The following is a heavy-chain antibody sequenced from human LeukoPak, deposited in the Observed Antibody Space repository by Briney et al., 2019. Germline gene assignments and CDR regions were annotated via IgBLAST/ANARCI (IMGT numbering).Heavy chain of an antibody. Sequence: GGSLRLSCAASGFTFSSYGMHWVRQAPGKGLEWVAVIWYDGSNKYYADSVKGRFTISRDNSKNTLYLQMNSLRDEDTPGYSCARAHGSDTIFGASGAFDIWGQGTMVTVSS. V-gene: IGHV3-33*01. J-gene: IGHJ3*02. CDR2: IWYDGSNK. CDR1: GFTFSSYG. CDR3: ARAHGSDTIFGASGAFDI. D-gene: IGHD3-3*01.